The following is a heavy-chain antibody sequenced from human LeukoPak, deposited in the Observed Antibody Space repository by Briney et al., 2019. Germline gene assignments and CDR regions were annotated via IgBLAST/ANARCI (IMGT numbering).Heavy chain of an antibody. CDR1: GFTVSSNY. J-gene: IGHJ3*02. V-gene: IGHV3-66*01. CDR3: ARAHYSNYAGGAFDI. CDR2: IYSGGST. D-gene: IGHD4-11*01. Sequence: GGSLRLSCAASGFTVSSNYMSWVRQAPGKGLEWVSVIYSGGSTYYADSVKGRFTISRDNSKNTLYLQMNSLRAEDTAVYYCARAHYSNYAGGAFDIWGQGTMVTGSS.